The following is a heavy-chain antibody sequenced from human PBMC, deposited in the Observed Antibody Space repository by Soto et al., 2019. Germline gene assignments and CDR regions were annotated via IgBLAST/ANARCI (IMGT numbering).Heavy chain of an antibody. J-gene: IGHJ4*02. Sequence: QVQLQQWGAGLLKPSETLSLTCAVYGGPFSGYYWSWIRQPPGKGLEWIGEINHSGSTNYNPSLKRRVTIAVDTSKNEFSVKLSSVTAADTAVYYCAREYGDYGVIDYWGQGTLVTVSS. V-gene: IGHV4-34*01. CDR2: INHSGST. CDR3: AREYGDYGVIDY. CDR1: GGPFSGYY. D-gene: IGHD4-17*01.